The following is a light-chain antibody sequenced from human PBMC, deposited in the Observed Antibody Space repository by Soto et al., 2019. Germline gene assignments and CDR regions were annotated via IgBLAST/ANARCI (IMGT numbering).Light chain of an antibody. CDR1: QGISNY. Sequence: DIQVTQSPSSLSASVGDRVTITCRASQGISNYVAWYQQKPGKVPQLLIYAGSTLQSGVPSRFSGSGSGTDFTLTISSLQPEDVATYYCQKYSSAPRTFGQGTKVEIK. J-gene: IGKJ1*01. V-gene: IGKV1-27*01. CDR2: AGS. CDR3: QKYSSAPRT.